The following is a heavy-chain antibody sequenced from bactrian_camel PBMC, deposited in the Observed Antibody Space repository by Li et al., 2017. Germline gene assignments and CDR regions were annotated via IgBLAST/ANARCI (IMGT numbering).Heavy chain of an antibody. Sequence: HVQLVESGGGSVQAGGSLRLSCGFTGYSGSAACMGWFRQAPGKEREGIAAIDLDGSETYADSVKGRFTISTDHAKNTLYLQMNNLKPEDTAMYYCAACSNPFFGQGTQVTVS. D-gene: IGHD3*01. CDR2: IDLDGSET. V-gene: IGHV3S6*01. CDR1: GYSGSAAC. J-gene: IGHJ4*01.